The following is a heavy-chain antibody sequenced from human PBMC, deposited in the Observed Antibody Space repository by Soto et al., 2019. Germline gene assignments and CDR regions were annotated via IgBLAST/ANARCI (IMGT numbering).Heavy chain of an antibody. V-gene: IGHV1-8*01. J-gene: IGHJ4*02. CDR3: ARARSSGWYVDY. CDR2: MNPNSGNT. Sequence: QVQLVQSGAEVKKPGASVKVSCKASGYTFTSYDVNWVRQATGQGLEWMGWMNPNSGNTGYAQTFQRRVTMTRNTSISTASMALSSLRSEATAVSYCARARSSGWYVDYWGQGTLVTVSS. CDR1: GYTFTSYD. D-gene: IGHD6-19*01.